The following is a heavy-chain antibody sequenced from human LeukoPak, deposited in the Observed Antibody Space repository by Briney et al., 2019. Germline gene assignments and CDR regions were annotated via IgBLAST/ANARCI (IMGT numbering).Heavy chain of an antibody. CDR3: ATTGHSGRFYYFDN. D-gene: IGHD6-13*01. Sequence: GGSLRLSCAASGFTFSSYAMHWVRQTPGKGLEYVSAISTNGGGTYYANSVKARFTISRDNSKNTLYLQMGSLRAEDTAVYYCATTGHSGRFYYFDNWGQGTLVTVSS. CDR2: ISTNGGGT. CDR1: GFTFSSYA. J-gene: IGHJ4*02. V-gene: IGHV3-64*01.